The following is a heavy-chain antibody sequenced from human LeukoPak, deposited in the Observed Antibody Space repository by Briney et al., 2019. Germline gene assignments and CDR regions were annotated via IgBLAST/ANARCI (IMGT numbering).Heavy chain of an antibody. CDR3: ARDLGNDFWSGYPGDAFDI. Sequence: SETLYLTCTVSGYSISSGYYWGWIGQPPGKGLEWIGSIYHSGSTYYNPSLKSRVTISVETSKSQFCLKLSSVTAADTAVYYCARDLGNDFWSGYPGDAFDIWGQGTMVTVSS. J-gene: IGHJ3*02. CDR1: GYSISSGYY. CDR2: IYHSGST. D-gene: IGHD3-3*01. V-gene: IGHV4-38-2*02.